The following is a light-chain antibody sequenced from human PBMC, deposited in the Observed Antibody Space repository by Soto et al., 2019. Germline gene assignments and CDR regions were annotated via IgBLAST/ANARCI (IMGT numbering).Light chain of an antibody. V-gene: IGKV1-12*01. CDR1: QDISKN. CDR3: QHTKGFPLN. CDR2: AAS. Sequence: DIQMTQSPSSLSASVGARVTITCRASQDISKNLAWYQQIPGKAPKLLIFAASTLQSGVPSRFSASGSGTYFILTVGGLQTEDAATHYSQHTKGFPLNFGGGTK. J-gene: IGKJ4*01.